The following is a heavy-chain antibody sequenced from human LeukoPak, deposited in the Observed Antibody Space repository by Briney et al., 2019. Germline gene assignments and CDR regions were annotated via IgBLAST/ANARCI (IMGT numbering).Heavy chain of an antibody. CDR1: GDSIFNFY. J-gene: IGHJ3*01. V-gene: IGHV4-4*07. CDR2: IYYTGTT. CDR3: ARNRPPFDV. D-gene: IGHD1-14*01. Sequence: SETLSLTCTDSGDSIFNFYWSWIRQPAGKGLEWIGHIYYTGTTNYNPSLESRVTMSLDTSRNQFSLKMTSMTAADTAVYYCARNRPPFDVWGQGTMVTVSS.